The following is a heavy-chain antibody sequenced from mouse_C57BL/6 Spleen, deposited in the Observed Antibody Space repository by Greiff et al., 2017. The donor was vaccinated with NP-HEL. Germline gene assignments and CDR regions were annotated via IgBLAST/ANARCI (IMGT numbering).Heavy chain of an antibody. V-gene: IGHV1-9*01. CDR2: ILPGSGST. D-gene: IGHD1-1*01. Sequence: VQVVESGAELMKPGASVKLSCKATGYTFTGYWIEWVKQRPGHGLEWIGEILPGSGSTNYNEKFKGKATFTADTSSNTAYMQLSSLTTEDSAIYYCARSAITTVVAPYWYFDVWGTGTTVTVSS. J-gene: IGHJ1*03. CDR3: ARSAITTVVAPYWYFDV. CDR1: GYTFTGYW.